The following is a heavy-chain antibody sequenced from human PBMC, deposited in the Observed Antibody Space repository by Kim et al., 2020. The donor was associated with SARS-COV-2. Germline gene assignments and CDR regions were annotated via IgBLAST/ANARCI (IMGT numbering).Heavy chain of an antibody. CDR3: ARAKPEGSSGP. V-gene: IGHV4-34*01. D-gene: IGHD6-25*01. CDR2: T. J-gene: IGHJ3*01. Sequence: TNYTPSPKGRITISVDTSKNQFSLKLSSVTAADTAVYYCARAKPEGSSGPWGQGTMVTVSS.